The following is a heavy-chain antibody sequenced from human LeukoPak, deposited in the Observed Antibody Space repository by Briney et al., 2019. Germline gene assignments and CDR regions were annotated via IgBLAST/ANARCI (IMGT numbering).Heavy chain of an antibody. D-gene: IGHD3-16*01. CDR1: GFTVSGND. CDR2: IFSGGTT. CDR3: ATKLRELFDY. J-gene: IGHJ4*02. V-gene: IGHV3-53*01. Sequence: PGGSLRLSCAASGFTVSGNDMSWVRQGPGKGLEWVSVIFSGGTTYYADSVKGRFTISRDNSKNTLYLQMNSLRAEDTAVYYCATKLRELFDYWGQGTLVTVSS.